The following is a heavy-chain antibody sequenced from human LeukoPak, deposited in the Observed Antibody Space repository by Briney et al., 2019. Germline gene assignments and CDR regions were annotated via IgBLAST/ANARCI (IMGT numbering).Heavy chain of an antibody. J-gene: IGHJ4*02. D-gene: IGHD5-18*01. CDR2: ISSSSSYI. CDR1: GFTFSSYS. Sequence: GGSLRLSCAASGFTFSSYSVNWVRQAPGKGLEWVSSISSSSSYIYYADSVKGRFTISRDNAKNSLYLQMNSLRAEDTAVYYCASRGYSYGGGDYWGQGTLVTVSS. CDR3: ASRGYSYGGGDY. V-gene: IGHV3-21*01.